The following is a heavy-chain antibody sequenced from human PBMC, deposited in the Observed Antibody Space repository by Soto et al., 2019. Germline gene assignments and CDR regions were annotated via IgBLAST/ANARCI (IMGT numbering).Heavy chain of an antibody. J-gene: IGHJ4*02. V-gene: IGHV1-69*04. CDR3: AREKQLVLSPHFDY. CDR1: GGTFSSYT. CDR2: IIPILGIA. D-gene: IGHD6-13*01. Sequence: SVKVSCKASGGTFSSYTISWVRQAPGQGLEWMGRIIPILGIANYAQKFQGRVTITADKSTSTAYMELSSLRSEDTAVYYCAREKQLVLSPHFDYWGQGTLVTVSS.